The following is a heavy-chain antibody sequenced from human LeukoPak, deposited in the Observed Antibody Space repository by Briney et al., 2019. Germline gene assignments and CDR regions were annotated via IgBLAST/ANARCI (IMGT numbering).Heavy chain of an antibody. CDR1: GFTFSSYG. V-gene: IGHV3-30*18. Sequence: PGGSLRLSCAASGFTFSSYGMHWVRQAPGKGLEWVAVISYDGSNKYYADSVKGRFTISRDNSKSTLYLQMNSLRAEDTAVYYCAKDREGGGYFDYWGQGTLVTVSS. CDR2: ISYDGSNK. J-gene: IGHJ4*02. D-gene: IGHD3-16*01. CDR3: AKDREGGGYFDY.